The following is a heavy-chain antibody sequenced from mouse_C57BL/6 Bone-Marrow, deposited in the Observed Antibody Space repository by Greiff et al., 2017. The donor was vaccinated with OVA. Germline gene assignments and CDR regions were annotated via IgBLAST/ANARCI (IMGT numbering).Heavy chain of an antibody. D-gene: IGHD2-3*01. CDR3: ARESVGFYWAWFVY. CDR2: IDPSDSYT. Sequence: QVQLQQPGAELVMPGASVKLSCKASGYTFTSYWMHWVKQRPGQGLEWIGEIDPSDSYTNYNQKFKGKSTLTVDKSSSTAYMQLSSLTSEDSAVYFCARESVGFYWAWFVYWGQGTLVTVSA. V-gene: IGHV1-69*01. CDR1: GYTFTSYW. J-gene: IGHJ3*01.